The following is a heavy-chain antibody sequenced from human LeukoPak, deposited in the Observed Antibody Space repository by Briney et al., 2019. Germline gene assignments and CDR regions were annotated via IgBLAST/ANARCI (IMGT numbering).Heavy chain of an antibody. CDR1: GYTFTSYG. J-gene: IGHJ4*02. Sequence: ASVKVSCKASGYTFTSYGISWVRQAPGQGLEWMGWINPNSGGTNYAQKFQGRVTMTRDTSISTAYMELSRLRSDDTAVYYCARVHPRIQLWFKYYFDYWGQGTLVTVSS. D-gene: IGHD5-18*01. CDR2: INPNSGGT. V-gene: IGHV1-2*02. CDR3: ARVHPRIQLWFKYYFDY.